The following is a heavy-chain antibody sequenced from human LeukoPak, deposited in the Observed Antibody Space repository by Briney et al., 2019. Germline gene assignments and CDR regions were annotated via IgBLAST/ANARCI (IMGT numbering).Heavy chain of an antibody. Sequence: GGSLRLSCAASGFTFSNYAMTWVRQAPGKGLEYVSAISDSGGSTYYADSVKGRFTISRDNSKNTLYLQMNSLRAEDTAVYYCARSGPIDHWGQGTLVTVSS. J-gene: IGHJ4*02. V-gene: IGHV3-64*04. CDR2: ISDSGGST. CDR1: GFTFSNYA. CDR3: ARSGPIDH.